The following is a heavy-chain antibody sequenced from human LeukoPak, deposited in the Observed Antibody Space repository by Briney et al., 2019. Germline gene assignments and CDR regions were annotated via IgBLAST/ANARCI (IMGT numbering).Heavy chain of an antibody. CDR1: GFTFSSYG. V-gene: IGHV3-30*18. J-gene: IGHJ6*04. D-gene: IGHD3-10*01. Sequence: WGSLRLSCAASGFTFSSYGMHWVRQAPGKGLEWVAVISYDGSNKYYADSVKGRFTISRDNSKNTLYLQMNSLRAEDTAVYYCAKDYYGSGSYTYDVYYYGMDVWGKGTTVTVSS. CDR2: ISYDGSNK. CDR3: AKDYYGSGSYTYDVYYYGMDV.